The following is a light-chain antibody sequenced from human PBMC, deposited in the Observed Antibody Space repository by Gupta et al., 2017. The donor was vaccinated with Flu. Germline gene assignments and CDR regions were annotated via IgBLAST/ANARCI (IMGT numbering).Light chain of an antibody. CDR3: QAWDSGTVV. J-gene: IGLJ2*01. CDR2: QDS. V-gene: IGLV3-1*01. Sequence: SVSPGQTASITCSGNKLGEKYACWYQQKPGQSPVLVIYQDSKRPSVIPERFSGSNSGNTATLTISGTQAMDEGDYYCQAWDSGTVVFGGGTKLTVL. CDR1: KLGEKY.